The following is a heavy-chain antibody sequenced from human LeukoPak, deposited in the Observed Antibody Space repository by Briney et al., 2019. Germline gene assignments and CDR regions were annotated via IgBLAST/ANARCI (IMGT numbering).Heavy chain of an antibody. Sequence: SETLSLTCAVYGGSFSGYYWSWIRQPPGKGLEWIGEINHSGSTNYNPSLKSRVTISVDTSKNQFSLKLSSVTAADTAVYYCARGASSRRGYSYGYARGYFQHWGQGTLVTVSS. CDR2: INHSGST. D-gene: IGHD5-18*01. CDR1: GGSFSGYY. V-gene: IGHV4-34*01. CDR3: ARGASSRRGYSYGYARGYFQH. J-gene: IGHJ1*01.